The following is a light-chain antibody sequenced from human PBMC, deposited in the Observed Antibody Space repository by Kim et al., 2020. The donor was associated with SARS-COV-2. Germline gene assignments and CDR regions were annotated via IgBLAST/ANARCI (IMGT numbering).Light chain of an antibody. CDR3: QQYGSSPQT. CDR1: QSVTSNY. J-gene: IGKJ1*01. CDR2: DAS. Sequence: EIVLTQSPGTQSLSPGERATLSCRASQSVTSNYLAWYQQKPGQAPRLLIFDASSRATGVPDRFSGSGSGTDFTLTISRLEPEDFAVYYYQQYGSSPQTFGQGTKVDIK. V-gene: IGKV3-20*01.